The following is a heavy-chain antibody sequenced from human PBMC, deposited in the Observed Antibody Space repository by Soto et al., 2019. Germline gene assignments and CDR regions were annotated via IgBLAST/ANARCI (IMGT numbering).Heavy chain of an antibody. CDR2: IKKDGSEK. CDR1: GFTFSSYW. CDR3: AKDWLYGF. Sequence: GGSLRLSCAASGFTFSSYWMNWVRQAPGKGLEWVANIKKDGSEKYYVDSVKGRFTISRDNAKNSVYLQMNSLRAEDTAVYYCAKDWLYGFWGQGTLVTVSS. V-gene: IGHV3-7*01. D-gene: IGHD3-9*01. J-gene: IGHJ4*02.